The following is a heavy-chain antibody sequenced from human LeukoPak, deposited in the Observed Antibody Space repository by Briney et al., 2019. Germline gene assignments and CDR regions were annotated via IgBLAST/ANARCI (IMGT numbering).Heavy chain of an antibody. Sequence: GASVKVSCKASGYTFTSYAMHWVRQAPGQRLEWMGWINAGNGNTKYSQKFQGRVTITRDTSASTAYMELSSLRSEDTAVYYCARDRGATMIVVVASNWSDPWGQGTLVTVSS. J-gene: IGHJ5*02. CDR3: ARDRGATMIVVVASNWSDP. CDR2: INAGNGNT. CDR1: GYTFTSYA. V-gene: IGHV1-3*01. D-gene: IGHD3-22*01.